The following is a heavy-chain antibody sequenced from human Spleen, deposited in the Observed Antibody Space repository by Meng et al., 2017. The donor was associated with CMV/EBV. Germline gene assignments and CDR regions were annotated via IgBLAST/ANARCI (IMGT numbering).Heavy chain of an antibody. CDR1: GGSFSGYY. Sequence: QVQLHPWGAGSLKPSETLSLPCAVYGGSFSGYYWSWIRQPPGKGLEWIGEINHSGSTNYNPSLKSRVTISVDTSKNQFSLKLSSVTAADTAVYYCARGPWGAAMVARFDYWGQGTLVTVSS. D-gene: IGHD5-18*01. CDR2: INHSGST. J-gene: IGHJ4*02. CDR3: ARGPWGAAMVARFDY. V-gene: IGHV4-34*01.